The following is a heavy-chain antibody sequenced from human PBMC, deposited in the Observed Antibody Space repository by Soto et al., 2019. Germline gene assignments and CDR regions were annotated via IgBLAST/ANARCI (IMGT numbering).Heavy chain of an antibody. D-gene: IGHD2-15*01. CDR1: GFTFSSYS. CDR2: ISSSSTYI. Sequence: EVQLVESGGGLVKPGGSLRLSCAASGFTFSSYSMNWVRQAPGKGLEWVSSISSSSTYIYYADSVKGRFSISRDNAKNSLYLQMNSLGAEDTALYYCARTIYCSGSTCYNNWFDPWGQGTLVTVSS. V-gene: IGHV3-21*01. CDR3: ARTIYCSGSTCYNNWFDP. J-gene: IGHJ5*02.